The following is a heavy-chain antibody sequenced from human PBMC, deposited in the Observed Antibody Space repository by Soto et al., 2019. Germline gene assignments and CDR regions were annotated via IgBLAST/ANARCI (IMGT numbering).Heavy chain of an antibody. J-gene: IGHJ4*02. CDR2: IDTDGSTT. V-gene: IGHV3-74*01. Sequence: EVQLVESGGELLQPGGSLRLCCEVSGFTFSNYWMHWVRQAPGEGLVWVSRIDTDGSTTNYADSVHSRFTISRDNAKSTLYLQMNSLRVEDTAVYYCARDVGGKSGYRGQGTLVTVSS. CDR1: GFTFSNYW. D-gene: IGHD2-15*01. CDR3: ARDVGGKSGY.